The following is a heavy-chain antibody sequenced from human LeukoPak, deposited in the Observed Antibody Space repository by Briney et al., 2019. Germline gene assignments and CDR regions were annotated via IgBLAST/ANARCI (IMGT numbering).Heavy chain of an antibody. CDR2: ISGSGGST. CDR1: GFTFSSYA. CDR3: AKDTSTLYYYDSSGYY. D-gene: IGHD3-22*01. Sequence: GGSLRLSCAASGFTFSSYAMSWVRQAPGKGLEWVSAISGSGGSTYYADSVKGRFTISRDNSKNTLYLQMNSLRAEDTAVYYCAKDTSTLYYYDSSGYYWGQGTLVTVSS. J-gene: IGHJ4*02. V-gene: IGHV3-23*01.